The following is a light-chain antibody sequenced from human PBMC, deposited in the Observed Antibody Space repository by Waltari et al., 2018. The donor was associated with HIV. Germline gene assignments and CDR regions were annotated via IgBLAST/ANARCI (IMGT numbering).Light chain of an antibody. CDR3: QHYNSQWT. V-gene: IGKV1-5*03. Sequence: DIQMSQSPSTLSASVGERVTITCRASRAVGPWLAWYQQRPGEGPRLRIYKASTLQGVVPSRFSGRGSGTDFTLTINSLQPEDSATYYCQHYNSQWTFGQGTKVEIK. CDR2: KAS. J-gene: IGKJ1*01. CDR1: RAVGPW.